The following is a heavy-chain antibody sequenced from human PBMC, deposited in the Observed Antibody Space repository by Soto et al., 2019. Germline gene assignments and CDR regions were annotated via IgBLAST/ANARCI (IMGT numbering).Heavy chain of an antibody. CDR1: GFTFSNFH. D-gene: IGHD3-22*01. J-gene: IGHJ4*02. CDR2: ISSSGSTT. CDR3: ARDAFVYGTTGYHSDY. Sequence: EVQLVESGGGLVQPGGSLRLSCGASGFTFSNFHMNWVRQAPGKELEWVSYISSSGSTTYYAYSVKGRFTISRDNARNSLFLQMSSLRDEDTAVYYCARDAFVYGTTGYHSDYWGQGTLVNVAS. V-gene: IGHV3-48*02.